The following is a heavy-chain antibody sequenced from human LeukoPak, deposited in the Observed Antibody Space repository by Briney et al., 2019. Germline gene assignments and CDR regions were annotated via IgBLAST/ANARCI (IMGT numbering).Heavy chain of an antibody. CDR3: ARGLSIAAALNWFDP. D-gene: IGHD6-13*01. J-gene: IGHJ5*02. V-gene: IGHV4-4*07. Sequence: SETLSLTCTVSGGSISSYYWGWIRQPAGKGLEWIGRIYTSGSTNYNPSLKSRVTMSVDTSKNQFSLKLSSVTAADTAVYYCARGLSIAAALNWFDPWGQGTLATVSS. CDR2: IYTSGST. CDR1: GGSISSYY.